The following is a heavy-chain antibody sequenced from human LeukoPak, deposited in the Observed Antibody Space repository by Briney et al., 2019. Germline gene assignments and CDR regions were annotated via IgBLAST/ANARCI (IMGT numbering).Heavy chain of an antibody. CDR3: ARENSGWYYFDY. V-gene: IGHV1-3*01. CDR1: GYTFTSYA. Sequence: ASVKVSCKASGYTFTSYAMHWVRQAPGQRLEWMGWINAGNGNTKYSQKFQGRVTITGDTSASTAYMELSSLRSEDTAVYYCARENSGWYYFDYWGQGTLVTVSS. CDR2: INAGNGNT. D-gene: IGHD6-19*01. J-gene: IGHJ4*02.